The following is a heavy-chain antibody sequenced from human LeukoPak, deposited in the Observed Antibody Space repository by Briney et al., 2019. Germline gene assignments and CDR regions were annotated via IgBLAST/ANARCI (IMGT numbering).Heavy chain of an antibody. CDR3: ARDCSGSSFYWIH. CDR1: GYTFSSYG. D-gene: IGHD2-15*01. Sequence: GASAKVSCKASGYTFSSYGISWVRQAPGQGLEWLGYISAYNVHTNYAQKVQGRITMTTDTSTSTAYMEMRSLRSDDTAVYYCARDCSGSSFYWIHWGQGTLVTASS. V-gene: IGHV1-18*01. J-gene: IGHJ4*02. CDR2: ISAYNVHT.